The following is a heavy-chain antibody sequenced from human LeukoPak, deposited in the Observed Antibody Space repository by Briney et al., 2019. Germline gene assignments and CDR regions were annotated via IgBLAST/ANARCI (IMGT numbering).Heavy chain of an antibody. J-gene: IGHJ4*02. CDR2: INPNSGGT. V-gene: IGHV1-2*02. CDR3: ARVPYYDSSLEY. CDR1: GYTFTGYY. Sequence: ASVKVSCKASGYTFTGYYMHWVRQAPGQGLEWMGWINPNSGGTNYAQKFQGRVTMTRDTSISTAYMELSRLRSDDTAVYYCARVPYYDSSLEYWGQGTLVTVSS. D-gene: IGHD3-22*01.